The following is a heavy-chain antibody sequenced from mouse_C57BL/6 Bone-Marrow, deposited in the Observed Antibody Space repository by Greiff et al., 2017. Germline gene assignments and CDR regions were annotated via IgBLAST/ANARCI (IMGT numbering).Heavy chain of an antibody. V-gene: IGHV5-16*01. D-gene: IGHD2-3*01. J-gene: IGHJ4*01. CDR3: AIGWLLRDYAMDY. CDR1: GFTFSDYY. Sequence: EVNVVESEGGLVQPGSSMKLSCTASGFTFSDYYMAWVRQVPEKGLEWVANINYDGSSTYYLDSLKSRFIISRDNAKNILYLPMSSLKSEDTATYYCAIGWLLRDYAMDYWGQGTSVTVSS. CDR2: INYDGSST.